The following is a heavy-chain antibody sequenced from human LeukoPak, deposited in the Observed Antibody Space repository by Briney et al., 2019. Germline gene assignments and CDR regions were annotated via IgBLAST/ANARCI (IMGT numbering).Heavy chain of an antibody. CDR3: AKGGRDYYDSSGSYAFDI. Sequence: PGGSLRLSCAASGFTFSSYGMHWVRQAPGKGLEWVAVISYDGSNKYYADSVKGRFTISRDNSKNTLYLQMNSLRAEDTAVYYCAKGGRDYYDSSGSYAFDIWGQGTMVTVSS. V-gene: IGHV3-30*18. J-gene: IGHJ3*02. CDR1: GFTFSSYG. CDR2: ISYDGSNK. D-gene: IGHD3-22*01.